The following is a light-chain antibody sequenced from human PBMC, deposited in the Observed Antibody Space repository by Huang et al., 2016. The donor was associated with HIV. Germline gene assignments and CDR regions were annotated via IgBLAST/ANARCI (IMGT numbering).Light chain of an antibody. CDR1: QIVSSN. V-gene: IGKV3-15*01. J-gene: IGKJ2*01. CDR2: AES. CDR3: QQYNYRPPFT. Sequence: EIVMTQSPGTLSVSPGERATLSCRASQIVSSNLAWYQQKPGQAPRLLIFAESSRATGIPARFSGSGSGTEFTLTISSLQSEDFAVYYCQQYNYRPPFTFGQGTKLEIK.